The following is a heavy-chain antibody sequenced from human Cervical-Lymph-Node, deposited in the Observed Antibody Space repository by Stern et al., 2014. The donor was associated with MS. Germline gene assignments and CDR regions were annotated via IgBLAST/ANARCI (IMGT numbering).Heavy chain of an antibody. Sequence: EVQLVESGGDLVQPGGSLRLSCAASGFTFSTYTMNWVRQAPGTGLEWISYIGSSGYTTFYAVSVKGRFTISRDNAKQSLYLQMNSLRAEEPAVYYCARETPGHIVDVTAISYCHDMDVWGQGTTVTVSS. J-gene: IGHJ6*02. CDR3: ARETPGHIVDVTAISYCHDMDV. D-gene: IGHD2-21*02. CDR2: IGSSGYTT. V-gene: IGHV3-48*01. CDR1: GFTFSTYT.